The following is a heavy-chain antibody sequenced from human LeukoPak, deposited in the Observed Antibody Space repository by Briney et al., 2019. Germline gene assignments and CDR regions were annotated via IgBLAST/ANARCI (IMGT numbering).Heavy chain of an antibody. D-gene: IGHD3-10*01. CDR3: ARSSLRGFDY. CDR2: IYTSGST. J-gene: IGHJ4*02. CDR1: GGSISSYY. V-gene: IGHV4-4*09. Sequence: PSETLSLTCTVSGGSISSYYWSWIRQPPGKGLEWIGYIYTSGSTNYNPSLKSRVTISVDTSKNQFSLKLSSVAAADTAVYYCARSSLRGFDYWGQGTLVTVSS.